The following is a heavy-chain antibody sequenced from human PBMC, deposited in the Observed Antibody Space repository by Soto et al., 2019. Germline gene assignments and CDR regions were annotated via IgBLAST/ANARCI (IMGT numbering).Heavy chain of an antibody. CDR2: IYYSGRT. V-gene: IGHV4-61*01. CDR1: GGSVSSGSYY. CDR3: ARGADY. Sequence: QVQLQESGPGLVKPSETLSLTCTVSGGSVSSGSYYWSWIRQPPGKGLEWIGYIYYSGRTNYNPSLKSRVIISRDTSKNQFSLKLSSVTTADTAVYYCARGADYWGLGTLVTVSS. J-gene: IGHJ4*02.